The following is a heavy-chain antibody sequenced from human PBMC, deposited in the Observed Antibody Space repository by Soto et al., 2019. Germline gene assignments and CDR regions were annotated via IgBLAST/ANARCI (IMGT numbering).Heavy chain of an antibody. Sequence: ASVKGSCKASGYGFTSYAIDWGRQDTGQRLEWMGWINAGNGNTKYSQKFQGRVTITRDTSASTAYMELSSLRSEDTAVYYCARDIVPAAMKGNWFDPWGQGTLVTVSS. CDR3: ARDIVPAAMKGNWFDP. CDR1: GYGFTSYA. CDR2: INAGNGNT. J-gene: IGHJ5*02. V-gene: IGHV1-3*01. D-gene: IGHD2-2*01.